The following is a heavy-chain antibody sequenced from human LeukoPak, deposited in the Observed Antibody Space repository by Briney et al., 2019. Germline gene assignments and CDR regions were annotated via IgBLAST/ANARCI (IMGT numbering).Heavy chain of an antibody. Sequence: GGSLRLSCAASGITFSTYWMHWVRQVPGKGLEWVSGINSNGRSTTYADSVKGRFTISRDNAKITLYLQMNSLRAEDTAVYYCAKVGSGSYYYGSGSSHHFDYWGQGTLVTVSS. CDR2: INSNGRST. D-gene: IGHD3-10*01. CDR3: AKVGSGSYYYGSGSSHHFDY. V-gene: IGHV3-74*01. CDR1: GITFSTYW. J-gene: IGHJ4*02.